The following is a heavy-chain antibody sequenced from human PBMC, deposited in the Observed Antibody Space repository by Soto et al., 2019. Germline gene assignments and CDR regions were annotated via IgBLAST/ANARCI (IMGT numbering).Heavy chain of an antibody. D-gene: IGHD3-22*01. V-gene: IGHV1-69*13. CDR2: IIPIFGTA. CDR3: AICHYYDSSGYYWWFDP. J-gene: IGHJ5*02. CDR1: GGTFSSYA. Sequence: SVKVSCKASGGTFSSYAISWVRHAPGQGLEWMGGIIPIFGTANYAQKFQGRVTITADESTSTAYTELSSLRSEDTAVYYCAICHYYDSSGYYWWFDPWGQGTLVTVSS.